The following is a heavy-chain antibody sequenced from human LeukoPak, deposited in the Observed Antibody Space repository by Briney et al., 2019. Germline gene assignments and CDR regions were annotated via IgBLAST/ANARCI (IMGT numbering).Heavy chain of an antibody. J-gene: IGHJ5*02. D-gene: IGHD6-13*01. Sequence: GGSLRLSCAASGFTFSSYGMHWVRQAPGKGLEWVAFIRYDGSNKYYADSVKGRFTISRDNSKNTLYLQMNSLRAEDTAVYYCARDDIAAAGTWGQGTLVTVSS. CDR1: GFTFSSYG. CDR3: ARDDIAAAGT. CDR2: IRYDGSNK. V-gene: IGHV3-30*02.